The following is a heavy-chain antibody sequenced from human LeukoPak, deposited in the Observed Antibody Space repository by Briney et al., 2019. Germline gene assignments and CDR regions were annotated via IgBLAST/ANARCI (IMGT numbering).Heavy chain of an antibody. J-gene: IGHJ4*02. CDR2: IYYSGST. V-gene: IGHV4-39*07. CDR1: GGSVSSSSYY. Sequence: PSETLSLTCTVSGGSVSSSSYYWGWIRQPPGKGLEWIGSIYYSGSTNYNPSLKSRVTISVDTSKNQFSLKLSSVTAADTAVYYCARWTLTNPYYIDYWGQGTLVTVSS. CDR3: ARWTLTNPYYIDY. D-gene: IGHD3-9*01.